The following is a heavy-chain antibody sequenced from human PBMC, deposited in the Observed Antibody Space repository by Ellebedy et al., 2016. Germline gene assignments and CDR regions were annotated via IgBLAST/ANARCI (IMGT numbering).Heavy chain of an antibody. Sequence: GGSLRLSXAASGFTFSSYAMHWVRQAPGKGLEWVAVISYDGSNKYYADSVKGRFTISRDNAKNSLYLQMNSLRAEDTAVYYCARRGGGSLDYWGQGTLVTVSS. CDR1: GFTFSSYA. J-gene: IGHJ4*02. D-gene: IGHD5-12*01. CDR3: ARRGGGSLDY. CDR2: ISYDGSNK. V-gene: IGHV3-30-3*01.